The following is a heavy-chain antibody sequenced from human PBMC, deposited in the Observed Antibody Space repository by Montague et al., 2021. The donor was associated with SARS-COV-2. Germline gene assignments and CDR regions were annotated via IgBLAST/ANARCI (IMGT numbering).Heavy chain of an antibody. Sequence: SLRLSCAASGFTFSSYEMNWVRQAPGKGLEWVSYISSSGSTIYYADSVKGRFTISRDNAKNSLYLQMNSLRAEDTAVYYCARVLVVTYYGMDVWGQGAQVTVSS. J-gene: IGHJ6*02. D-gene: IGHD3-22*01. CDR1: GFTFSSYE. V-gene: IGHV3-48*03. CDR3: ARVLVVTYYGMDV. CDR2: ISSSGSTI.